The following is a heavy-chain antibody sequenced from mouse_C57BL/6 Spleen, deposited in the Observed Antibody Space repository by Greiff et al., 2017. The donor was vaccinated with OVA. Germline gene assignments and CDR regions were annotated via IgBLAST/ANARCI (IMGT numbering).Heavy chain of an antibody. V-gene: IGHV1-61*01. CDR1: GYTFTSYW. J-gene: IGHJ3*01. CDR2: IYPSDSET. D-gene: IGHD2-4*01. CDR3: ARGLRRFAY. Sequence: QVQLQQPGAELVRPGSSVKLSCKASGYTFTSYWMDWVKQRPGQGLEWIGNIYPSDSETHYNQKFKDKATLTVDKSSSTAYVQLSSLTSEDSAVYYCARGLRRFAYWGQGTLVTVSA.